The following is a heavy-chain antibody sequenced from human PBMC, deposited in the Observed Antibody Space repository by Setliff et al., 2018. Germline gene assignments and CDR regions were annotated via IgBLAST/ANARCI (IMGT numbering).Heavy chain of an antibody. CDR2: INAGNGNT. Sequence: ASVKVSCKASGYTFTSYAMHWVRQAPGQRLEWMGWINAGNGNTKYSQKFQGSVTITRDTSASTAYMELSSLRSEDTAVYYCARDPRQNDNFWSGYYYYYYYGMDVWGQGTTVTVS. CDR3: ARDPRQNDNFWSGYYYYYYYGMDV. CDR1: GYTFTSYA. D-gene: IGHD3-3*01. V-gene: IGHV1-3*01. J-gene: IGHJ6*02.